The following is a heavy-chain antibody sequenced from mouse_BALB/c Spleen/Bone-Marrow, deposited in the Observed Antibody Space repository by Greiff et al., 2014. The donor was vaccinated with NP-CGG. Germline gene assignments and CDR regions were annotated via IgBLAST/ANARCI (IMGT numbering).Heavy chain of an antibody. CDR1: GFNIKDTY. V-gene: IGHV14-3*02. CDR3: ARYRLGTYFDF. J-gene: IGHJ2*01. Sequence: EVHLVESGAELVKPGASVKLSCAASGFNIKDTYMHWVKQRPEQGLEWIGRIDPANGNAKYDPKFQGKATITADTSSNTAYLQLSSLTSEDTGVYYCARYRLGTYFDFWGQGTTLTVSS. D-gene: IGHD2-14*01. CDR2: IDPANGNA.